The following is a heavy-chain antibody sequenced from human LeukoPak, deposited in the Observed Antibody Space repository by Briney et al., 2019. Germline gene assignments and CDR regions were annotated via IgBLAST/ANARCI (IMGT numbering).Heavy chain of an antibody. CDR1: GDSVSSNSAA. Sequence: SHTLSLTCAISGDSVSSNSAAWNWISQSPSRGLEWLGRTYYRSKWYNDYAVSVKSRITINPDTSKNQFSLQLNSVTPEDTAVYYCARDDIAAAGTGFDYWGQGTLVTVSS. CDR2: TYYRSKWYN. D-gene: IGHD6-13*01. CDR3: ARDDIAAAGTGFDY. V-gene: IGHV6-1*01. J-gene: IGHJ4*02.